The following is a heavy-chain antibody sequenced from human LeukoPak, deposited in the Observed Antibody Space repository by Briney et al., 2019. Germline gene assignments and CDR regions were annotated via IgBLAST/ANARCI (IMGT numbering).Heavy chain of an antibody. V-gene: IGHV1-69*13. J-gene: IGHJ4*02. CDR1: GGTFSSYA. D-gene: IGHD3-3*01. CDR2: IIPIFGTA. CDR3: ARAGAYYDFWSGCFTS. Sequence: SVTVSCKASGGTFSSYAISWVRQAPGQGLEWMGGIIPIFGTANYAQKFQGRVTITADESTSTAYMELSSLRSEDTAVYYCARAGAYYDFWSGCFTSWGQGTLVTVSS.